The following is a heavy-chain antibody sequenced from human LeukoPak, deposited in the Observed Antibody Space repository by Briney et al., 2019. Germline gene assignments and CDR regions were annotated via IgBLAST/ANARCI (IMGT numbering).Heavy chain of an antibody. CDR3: ARRRGEWDVNWFDP. D-gene: IGHD1-26*01. CDR1: GDSVSSSNYY. J-gene: IGHJ5*02. V-gene: IGHV4-39*01. Sequence: SETLSLTCTVFGDSVSSSNYYWAWFRQPPGKGLDWIGSLYYDGRTYYSPSLESRVTVSVDTSKNQFALKLTSVTAADTAVYYCARRRGEWDVNWFDPWGPGTLVTVSS. CDR2: LYYDGRT.